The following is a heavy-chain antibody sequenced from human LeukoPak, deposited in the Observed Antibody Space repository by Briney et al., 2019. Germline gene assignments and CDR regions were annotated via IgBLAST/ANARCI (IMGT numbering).Heavy chain of an antibody. V-gene: IGHV4-34*01. J-gene: IGHJ3*02. D-gene: IGHD3-10*01. CDR3: ARGTGVRGRNAFDI. CDR1: GGSFSGYY. CDR2: INHSGST. Sequence: SETLSLTCAVYGGSFSGYYWSWIRQPPGKGLEWIGEINHSGSTNYNPSLKSRVPISVDTSKNQFSLKLSSVTAADTAVYYCARGTGVRGRNAFDIWGQGTMVTVSS.